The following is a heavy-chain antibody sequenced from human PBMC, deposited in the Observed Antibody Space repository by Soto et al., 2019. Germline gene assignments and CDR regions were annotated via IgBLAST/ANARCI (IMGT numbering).Heavy chain of an antibody. CDR1: GGTFGSCA. D-gene: IGHD3-3*01. Sequence: GASVKVSCKASGGTFGSCAISLVRQAPGQGLEWMGGIIPIFGTANYAQKFQGRVTITADKSTSTAYMELSSLRSEDTAVYYCARGEEITIFGVVIIRGMDVWGQGTTVTVSS. V-gene: IGHV1-69*06. J-gene: IGHJ6*02. CDR2: IIPIFGTA. CDR3: ARGEEITIFGVVIIRGMDV.